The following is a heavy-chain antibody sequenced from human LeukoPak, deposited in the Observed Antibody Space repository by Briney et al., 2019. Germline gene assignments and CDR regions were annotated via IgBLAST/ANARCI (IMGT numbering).Heavy chain of an antibody. CDR3: ASAPRGYCSGGSCYPPKY. Sequence: PSETLSLTCTVSGGSISSSSYYWGWIRQPPGKGLEWIGSIYYSGSTYYNPSLKSRVTISVDTSKNQFSLKLSSVTAADTAVYYCASAPRGYCSGGSCYPPKYWGQGTLVTVSS. CDR1: GGSISSSSYY. J-gene: IGHJ4*02. V-gene: IGHV4-39*01. CDR2: IYYSGST. D-gene: IGHD2-15*01.